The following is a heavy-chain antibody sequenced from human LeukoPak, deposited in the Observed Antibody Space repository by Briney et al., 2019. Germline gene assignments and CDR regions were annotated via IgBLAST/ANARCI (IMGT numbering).Heavy chain of an antibody. CDR3: ATGLSKYSSSWYGHYYYYGMDV. CDR1: GYTFTSYD. D-gene: IGHD6-13*01. Sequence: GASVKVSCKASGYTFTSYDINWVRQATGQGLEWMGWMNPNSGNTGYAQKFQGRVTMTRNTPISTAYMELSSLRSEDTAVYYCATGLSKYSSSWYGHYYYYGMDVWGQGTTVTVSS. CDR2: MNPNSGNT. V-gene: IGHV1-8*01. J-gene: IGHJ6*02.